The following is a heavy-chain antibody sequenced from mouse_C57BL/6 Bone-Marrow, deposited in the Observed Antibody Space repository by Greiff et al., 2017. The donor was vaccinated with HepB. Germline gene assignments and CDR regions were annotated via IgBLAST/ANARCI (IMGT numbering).Heavy chain of an antibody. J-gene: IGHJ4*01. CDR2: ISYSGST. Sequence: EVQLQQSGPGMVKPSQSLSLTCTVTGYSITSGYDWHWIRHFPGNKLEWMGYISYSGSTNYNPSLKSRISITHDTSKNHFFLKLNSVTTEDTATYYCANRTTVGAMDYWGQGTSVTVSS. CDR3: ANRTTVGAMDY. D-gene: IGHD1-1*01. CDR1: GYSITSGYD. V-gene: IGHV3-1*01.